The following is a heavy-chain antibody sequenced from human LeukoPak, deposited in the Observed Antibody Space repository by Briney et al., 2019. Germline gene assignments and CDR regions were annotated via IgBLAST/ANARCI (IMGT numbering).Heavy chain of an antibody. CDR2: IYYSGRT. CDR3: ARERIMITFGGVIVSGNWFDP. J-gene: IGHJ5*02. Sequence: SETLSLTCTVSGGSISSGDYYWSWIRQPPGKGRGWTGYIYYSGRTYYNPSLKSRVTISVDTSKGQFSLKPSSVTAADTAVYYCARERIMITFGGVIVSGNWFDPWGQGTLVTVSS. V-gene: IGHV4-30-4*08. CDR1: GGSISSGDYY. D-gene: IGHD3-16*02.